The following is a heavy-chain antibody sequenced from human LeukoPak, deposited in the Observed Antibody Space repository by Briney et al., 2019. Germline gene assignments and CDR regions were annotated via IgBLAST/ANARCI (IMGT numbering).Heavy chain of an antibody. Sequence: SETVSLTCTVSGGSISSSSYYWAWIRQPPGKGLEWIGSIYYSGSTYYNPSLKSRVTISVDTSKNQFSLKLSSVTAADTAVYYCARTGYYDSSGYSRDAFDIWAQSTIVPVSS. CDR2: IYYSGST. J-gene: IGHJ3*02. V-gene: IGHV4-39*01. CDR3: ARTGYYDSSGYSRDAFDI. CDR1: GGSISSSSYY. D-gene: IGHD3-22*01.